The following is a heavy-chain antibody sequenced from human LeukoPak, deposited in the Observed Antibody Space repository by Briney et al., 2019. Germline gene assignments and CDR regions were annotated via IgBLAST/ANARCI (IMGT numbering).Heavy chain of an antibody. CDR3: ARGRTEYYCGMDV. Sequence: AASVKVSCKASGYTFTGYYMNWERQAPGQGLEWMGWMNPNSGDTGYAQKFQGRVTMTRNTSISTAYMELSSLRSEDTAVYYCARGRTEYYCGMDVWGQGTTDTVSS. J-gene: IGHJ6*02. V-gene: IGHV1-8*02. CDR1: GYTFTGYY. CDR2: MNPNSGDT.